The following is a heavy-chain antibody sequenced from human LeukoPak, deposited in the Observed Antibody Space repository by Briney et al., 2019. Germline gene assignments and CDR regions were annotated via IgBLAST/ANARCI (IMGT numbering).Heavy chain of an antibody. Sequence: QSGGSLRLSCAASGFNFSSQWMSWVRQAPGKGLEWVANVNQGGTQKYYVDSVKGRFTISRDNAENSLYLQKNSLRAEDTAVYYCAREHYFYYMDGWGKGTTVTVSS. J-gene: IGHJ6*03. CDR1: GFNFSSQW. CDR2: VNQGGTQK. V-gene: IGHV3-7*01. CDR3: AREHYFYYMDG.